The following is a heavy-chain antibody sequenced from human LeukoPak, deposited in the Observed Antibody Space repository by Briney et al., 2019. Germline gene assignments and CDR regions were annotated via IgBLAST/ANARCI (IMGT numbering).Heavy chain of an antibody. J-gene: IGHJ4*02. Sequence: PGRSLRLSCAASGFTFTSNTMNWVRQAPGKGLGWGSSISIIISFIYYGDSVKGRFTISRDNAKNSLYLQMNSLRAEDTAVYYCASQGPTSTFDHWGQGTLVTVSS. CDR2: ISIIISFI. V-gene: IGHV3-21*01. D-gene: IGHD2/OR15-2a*01. CDR3: ASQGPTSTFDH. CDR1: GFTFTSNT.